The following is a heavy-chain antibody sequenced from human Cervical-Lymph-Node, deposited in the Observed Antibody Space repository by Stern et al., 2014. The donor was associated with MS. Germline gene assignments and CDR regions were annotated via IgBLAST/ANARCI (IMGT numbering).Heavy chain of an antibody. CDR2: IYPGYSDA. Sequence: EVQLVESGAVVKEPGEFLKISCQTSGYSFTNYWIGWVPQMPGQGLEWMGIIYPGYSDAKYRPSFLGQVPISADKPTNTAYVQWYSLKASDTATYYCARRAGYCSRTNCYAYWYFDLWGRGTLVTVSS. D-gene: IGHD2-2*01. CDR3: ARRAGYCSRTNCYAYWYFDL. CDR1: GYSFTNYW. V-gene: IGHV5-51*01. J-gene: IGHJ2*01.